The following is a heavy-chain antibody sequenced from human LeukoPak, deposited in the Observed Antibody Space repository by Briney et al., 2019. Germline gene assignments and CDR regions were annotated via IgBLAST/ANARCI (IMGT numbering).Heavy chain of an antibody. CDR3: ARDLNILDY. CDR2: GTHDGVT. V-gene: IGHV4-34*01. J-gene: IGHJ4*02. Sequence: SETLSLTCAVHAGSLSGNYWSCIRQPPGKGLEWIGQGTHDGVTTYNPSLKSRVTISVDTPRNQVSLKVTSLTAADTAEYYCARDLNILDYWGQGSLVTVSS. CDR1: AGSLSGNY.